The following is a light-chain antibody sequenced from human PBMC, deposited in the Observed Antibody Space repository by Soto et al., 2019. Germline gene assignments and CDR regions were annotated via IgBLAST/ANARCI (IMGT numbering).Light chain of an antibody. CDR2: AAS. V-gene: IGKV1-39*01. CDR1: QSISNH. J-gene: IGKJ5*01. Sequence: DIQMTQSPSSLSASVEDRVIITCRASQSISNHVNWYQQKPGNAPKLLIFAASSLQRGVPSRFSGSGSGTEFTLTISSLQPEDFATYYCQQSYSPSLTFGQGTRLET. CDR3: QQSYSPSLT.